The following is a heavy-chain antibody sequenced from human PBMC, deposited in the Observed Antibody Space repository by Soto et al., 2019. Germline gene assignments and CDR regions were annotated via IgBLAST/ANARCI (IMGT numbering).Heavy chain of an antibody. D-gene: IGHD2-15*01. Sequence: RLSCAASGFTFSSYAMSWGRLAPGKGLEWVSGIGVSGGSTYYADSVKGRFTISRDNSKNTLYLQMNSLRAEDTAVYYCATFLGPTLTPFDYCGQGPLVTVSS. CDR2: IGVSGGST. J-gene: IGHJ4*02. CDR1: GFTFSSYA. V-gene: IGHV3-23*01. CDR3: ATFLGPTLTPFDY.